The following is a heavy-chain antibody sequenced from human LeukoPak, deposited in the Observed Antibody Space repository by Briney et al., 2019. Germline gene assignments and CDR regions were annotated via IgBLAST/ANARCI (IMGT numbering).Heavy chain of an antibody. J-gene: IGHJ4*02. D-gene: IGHD6-19*01. CDR1: GFTFSDYY. Sequence: PGGSLRLSCAASGFTFSDYYMSWIRQAPGKGLEWVSYISSSGSTIYYADSVKGRFTISRDNSKNTLYLQMNSLRAEDTAVYYCANGYSSGWCPQNWGQGTLVTVSS. CDR2: ISSSGSTI. CDR3: ANGYSSGWCPQN. V-gene: IGHV3-11*04.